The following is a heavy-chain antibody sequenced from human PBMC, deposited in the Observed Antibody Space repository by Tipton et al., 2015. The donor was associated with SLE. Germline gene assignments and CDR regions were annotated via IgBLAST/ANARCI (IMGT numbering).Heavy chain of an antibody. CDR3: ARDYYGSGFDAFDI. Sequence: TLSLTCTVSGGSISSGDHHWSWIRQPAGKGLEWIGRIHHSGSTNYNPSLRSRVTISLDTSKNQFSLRLSSVTAADTAVYYCARDYYGSGFDAFDIWGQGTMVTVSS. D-gene: IGHD3-10*01. V-gene: IGHV4-61*02. CDR2: IHHSGST. CDR1: GGSISSGDHH. J-gene: IGHJ3*02.